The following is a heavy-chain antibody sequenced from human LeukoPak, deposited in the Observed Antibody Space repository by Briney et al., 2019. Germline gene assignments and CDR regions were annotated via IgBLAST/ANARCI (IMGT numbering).Heavy chain of an antibody. V-gene: IGHV4-4*07. CDR2: IYASGST. Sequence: SETLSLTCTVSGGSISSYFWSWIRQPAGKGLEWIGRIYASGSTNYNPSLKSRVTMSVDTSKNQLSLKLSSVTAADTAVYYCARDRHYGSGRNDWFDPWGQGTQVIVSS. J-gene: IGHJ5*02. CDR3: ARDRHYGSGRNDWFDP. CDR1: GGSISSYF. D-gene: IGHD3-10*01.